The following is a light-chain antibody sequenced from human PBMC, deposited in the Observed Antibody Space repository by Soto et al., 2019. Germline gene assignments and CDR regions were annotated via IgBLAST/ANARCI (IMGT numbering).Light chain of an antibody. CDR3: SSFTGSNTLL. V-gene: IGLV2-14*01. Sequence: QSVLTQPASVSGSPGQSITISCTGTSSDIGDYDYVSWYQQHPGKAPKLIICEVTNRPSGASNRFSGSRSGNTASLTISGLQAEDEADYYCSSFTGSNTLLFGGGTQLTVL. J-gene: IGLJ3*02. CDR1: SSDIGDYDY. CDR2: EVT.